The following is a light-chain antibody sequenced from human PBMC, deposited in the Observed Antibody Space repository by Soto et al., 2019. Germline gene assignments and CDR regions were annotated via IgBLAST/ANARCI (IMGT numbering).Light chain of an antibody. J-gene: IGKJ4*01. CDR3: QQYGRSPLT. V-gene: IGKV3-20*01. CDR1: QSVSSN. Sequence: EIVMTQSPATLSVSPVERATLSCRASQSVSSNLAWYQQKPGQAPRLLIYGASSRATGIPDRFSGSGSGTDFTLTISRLEPEDFAVYYCQQYGRSPLTFGGGTKVDI. CDR2: GAS.